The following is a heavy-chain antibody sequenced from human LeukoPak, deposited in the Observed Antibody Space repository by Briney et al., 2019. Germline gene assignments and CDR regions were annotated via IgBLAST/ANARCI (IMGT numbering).Heavy chain of an antibody. Sequence: PSETLSLTCTVSGGSISSYYRSWIRQPPGKGLEWIAYMYYSGSTYYNPSLKSRVTMSADTSKNQLSLKLSSVTAADTAVYYCARPYYYDSRIDPWGQGILVTVSS. V-gene: IGHV4-59*08. D-gene: IGHD3-22*01. CDR1: GGSISSYY. CDR2: MYYSGST. J-gene: IGHJ5*02. CDR3: ARPYYYDSRIDP.